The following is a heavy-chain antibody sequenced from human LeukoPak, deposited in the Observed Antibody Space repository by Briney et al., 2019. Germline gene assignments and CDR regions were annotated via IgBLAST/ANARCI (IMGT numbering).Heavy chain of an antibody. CDR2: IYYSGST. V-gene: IGHV4-39*07. CDR1: GGCISSSSYY. D-gene: IGHD3-3*01. CDR3: ARDSYDFWSGYPKNSFDY. J-gene: IGHJ4*02. Sequence: SATLSLTCTVSGGCISSSSYYWGWIRQPPGKGLEWIGSIYYSGSTYYNPSLKSRFTISVDTSKNQFSLKLSSVTAADTAVYYCARDSYDFWSGYPKNSFDYWGQGTLVTVSS.